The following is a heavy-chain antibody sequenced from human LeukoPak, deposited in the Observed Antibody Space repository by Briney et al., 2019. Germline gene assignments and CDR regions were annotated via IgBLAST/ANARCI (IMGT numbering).Heavy chain of an antibody. D-gene: IGHD2-15*01. Sequence: GGSLRLSCAASGSTFSSYAMSWVRQAPGKGLEWVSEISDSGGSTSYADSVKGRFTISRDNSKSALFLQMNSLRADDTAVYYCAKVHDLGGSNKPFDYWGQGTLVTVSS. J-gene: IGHJ4*02. CDR2: ISDSGGST. CDR3: AKVHDLGGSNKPFDY. CDR1: GSTFSSYA. V-gene: IGHV3-23*01.